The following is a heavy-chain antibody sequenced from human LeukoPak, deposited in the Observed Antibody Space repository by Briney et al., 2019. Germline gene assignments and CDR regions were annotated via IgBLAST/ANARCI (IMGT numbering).Heavy chain of an antibody. D-gene: IGHD1-1*01. CDR2: IYYSGST. CDR1: GGSVSSGSYY. V-gene: IGHV4-61*01. Sequence: PSETLSLTCTVSGGSVSSGSYYWSWIRQPPGKGLEWIGYIYYSGSTNYNPSLKSRVTISVDTSKNQFSLKLSSVTAADTAVYYCARINWNDGYYGMDVWGQGTTVTVSS. J-gene: IGHJ6*02. CDR3: ARINWNDGYYGMDV.